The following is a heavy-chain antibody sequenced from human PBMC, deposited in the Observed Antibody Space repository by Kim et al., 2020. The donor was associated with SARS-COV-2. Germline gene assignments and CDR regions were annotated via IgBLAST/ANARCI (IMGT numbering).Heavy chain of an antibody. Sequence: SETLSLTCAVYGGSLSGYHWTWIRQAPGKGLEWIGEINHSGSTNCNPSPKSRVTISLDGSKNQFSVNLRSVTAADTAVYYCARGRAGVVPSPILGIGPYFEFYAMDVWGQGTTVTVSS. CDR2: INHSGST. V-gene: IGHV4-34*01. J-gene: IGHJ6*02. CDR1: GGSLSGYH. CDR3: ARGRAGVVPSPILGIGPYFEFYAMDV. D-gene: IGHD2-2*02.